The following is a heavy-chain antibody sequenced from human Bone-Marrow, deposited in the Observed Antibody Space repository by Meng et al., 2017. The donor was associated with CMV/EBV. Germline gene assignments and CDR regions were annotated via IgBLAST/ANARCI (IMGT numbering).Heavy chain of an antibody. CDR3: ARGILTGYYNVMNWFDP. CDR1: GYTFTGYY. J-gene: IGHJ5*02. D-gene: IGHD3-9*01. V-gene: IGHV1-2*02. CDR2: MNPNSGGT. Sequence: ASVKVSCKTSGYTFTGYYLHCVRQAPGQGLEWMGWMNPNSGGTRYAQRFQGRVTMTRDTSISTAYMELRRLRSDDTAVYYCARGILTGYYNVMNWFDPWGQGTLVTVSS.